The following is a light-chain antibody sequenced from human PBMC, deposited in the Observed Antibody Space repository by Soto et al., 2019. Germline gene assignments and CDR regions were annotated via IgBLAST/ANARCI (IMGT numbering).Light chain of an antibody. Sequence: EIVMTQSPTTLSVSPGERATLSCRASQSVSSKLAWYQQKPGQPPRLLIFDASARASGVPARFSGSGSGTEFILTISGLQSEDFAVYYRQQYNDWPPYTFGQGTKLEMK. J-gene: IGKJ2*01. CDR1: QSVSSK. V-gene: IGKV3-15*01. CDR3: QQYNDWPPYT. CDR2: DAS.